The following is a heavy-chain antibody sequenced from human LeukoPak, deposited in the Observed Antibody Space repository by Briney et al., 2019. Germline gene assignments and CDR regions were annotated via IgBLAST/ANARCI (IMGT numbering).Heavy chain of an antibody. CDR2: ISSSGSTI. J-gene: IGHJ4*02. Sequence: GGSLRLSCAASGFTFSDYYMSWIRQAPGRGLEWVSYISSSGSTIYYADSVKGRFTISRDNAKNSLYLQMNSLRVEDTAVYYCAARAQGYSYGIQHLDYWGQGTLVTVSS. V-gene: IGHV3-11*01. CDR1: GFTFSDYY. CDR3: AARAQGYSYGIQHLDY. D-gene: IGHD5-18*01.